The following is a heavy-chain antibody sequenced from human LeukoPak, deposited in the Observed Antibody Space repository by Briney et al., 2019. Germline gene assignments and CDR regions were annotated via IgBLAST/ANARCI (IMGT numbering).Heavy chain of an antibody. D-gene: IGHD6-13*01. CDR2: IIPIFGTA. CDR1: GGTFSSYA. CDR3: ARERASAAGYYMDV. V-gene: IGHV1-69*05. J-gene: IGHJ6*03. Sequence: SVKVSCKASGGTFSSYAISWVRQAPGQGLEWMGGIIPIFGTANYAQKFQGRVTITTDESTSTAYMELSSLRSGGTAVYYCARERASAAGYYMDVWGKGTTVTVSS.